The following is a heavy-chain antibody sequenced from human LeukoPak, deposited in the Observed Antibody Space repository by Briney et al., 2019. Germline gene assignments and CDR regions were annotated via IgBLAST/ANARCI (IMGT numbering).Heavy chain of an antibody. J-gene: IGHJ6*03. CDR3: ARSCSSTSCYFFYYMDV. D-gene: IGHD2-2*01. V-gene: IGHV3-48*01. CDR1: GFTFSSYS. Sequence: PGGSLRLSCAASGFTFSSYSMNRVRQAPGKGLEWVSYISSSSSTIYYADSVRGRFTISRDNAKNSLYLQMNSLRAEDTAVYYCARSCSSTSCYFFYYMDVWGKGTTVTVSS. CDR2: ISSSSSTI.